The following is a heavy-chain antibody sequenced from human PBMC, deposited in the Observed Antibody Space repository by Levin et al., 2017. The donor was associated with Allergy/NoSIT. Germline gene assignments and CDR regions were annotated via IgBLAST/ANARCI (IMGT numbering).Heavy chain of an antibody. J-gene: IGHJ4*02. V-gene: IGHV3-30*18. D-gene: IGHD4-11*01. CDR1: GFSFSAYG. CDR2: SSHDGSNK. Sequence: LSLTCAASGFSFSAYGMHWVRQAPGKGQEWVAVSSHDGSNKYYSDSVKGRFTISRDISKNTLYLQMNSLRAEDTAVYYCANERSDYRQYHFASWGQGTLVTVSS. CDR3: ANERSDYRQYHFAS.